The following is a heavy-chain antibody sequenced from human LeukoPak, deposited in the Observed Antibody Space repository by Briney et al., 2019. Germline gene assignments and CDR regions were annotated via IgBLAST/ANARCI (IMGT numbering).Heavy chain of an antibody. D-gene: IGHD6-13*01. CDR1: GGTFSRYA. V-gene: IGHV1-69*06. Sequence: SVKVSCKASGGTFSRYAISWVRQAPGQGLEWMGGIIPIFGTANYAQKFQARVTITADKSTSTAYMELSSLRSEDTAVYYCARGSIAAAGTSVEYWGQGTLVTVSS. CDR2: IIPIFGTA. J-gene: IGHJ4*02. CDR3: ARGSIAAAGTSVEY.